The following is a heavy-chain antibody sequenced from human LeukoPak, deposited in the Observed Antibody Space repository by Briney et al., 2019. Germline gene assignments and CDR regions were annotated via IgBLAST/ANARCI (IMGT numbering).Heavy chain of an antibody. D-gene: IGHD6-19*01. J-gene: IGHJ4*02. Sequence: SETLSLTCTVSGGSISSYYWSWVRQPPGKGVEWIGYIYYSGSTNYNPSLKSRVTISVDTSKNQFSLKLSPVTAADTAVYYCARGSGWDYFDYWGQGTLVTVSS. CDR2: IYYSGST. CDR3: ARGSGWDYFDY. CDR1: GGSISSYY. V-gene: IGHV4-59*01.